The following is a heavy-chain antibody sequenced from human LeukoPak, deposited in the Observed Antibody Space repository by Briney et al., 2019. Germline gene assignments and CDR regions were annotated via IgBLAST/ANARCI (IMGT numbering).Heavy chain of an antibody. CDR2: ISSSSSYI. J-gene: IGHJ6*02. CDR3: AREAPMNYGMDV. V-gene: IGHV3-21*01. Sequence: GGSLRLSCAASGFTFSSYSMNWVRQAPGKGLEWVSSISSSSSYIYYADPVKGRFTISRDNAKNSLYLQMNSLRAEDTAVYYCAREAPMNYGMDVWGQGTTVTVSS. CDR1: GFTFSSYS.